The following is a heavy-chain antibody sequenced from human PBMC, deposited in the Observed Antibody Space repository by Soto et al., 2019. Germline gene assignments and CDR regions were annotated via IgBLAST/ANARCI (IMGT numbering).Heavy chain of an antibody. J-gene: IGHJ4*02. CDR1: GYTFTSYY. V-gene: IGHV1-46*01. CDR3: ARAGNYCSGGSCYSLGY. CDR2: INPSGGST. Sequence: QVQLVQCGAEVKKPGASVKVSCKASGYTFTSYYMHWVRQAPGQGLEWMGIINPSGGSTSYAQKFQGRVTMTRDTSTSTVYMELSSLRSEDTAVYYCARAGNYCSGGSCYSLGYWGQGTLVTVSS. D-gene: IGHD2-15*01.